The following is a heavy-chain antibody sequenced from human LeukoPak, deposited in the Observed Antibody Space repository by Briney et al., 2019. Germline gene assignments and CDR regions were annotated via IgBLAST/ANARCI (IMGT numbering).Heavy chain of an antibody. CDR2: ISAYNGNT. D-gene: IGHD3-16*01. CDR1: GYTFTDYY. J-gene: IGHJ5*02. CDR3: ARDGNNMITFGGSWFDP. Sequence: GASVKVSCKASGYTFTDYYIHWVRQAPGQGLEWMGWISAYNGNTNYAQKLQGRVTMTTDTSTSTAYMELRSLRSDDTAVYYCARDGNNMITFGGSWFDPWGQGTLVTVSS. V-gene: IGHV1-18*04.